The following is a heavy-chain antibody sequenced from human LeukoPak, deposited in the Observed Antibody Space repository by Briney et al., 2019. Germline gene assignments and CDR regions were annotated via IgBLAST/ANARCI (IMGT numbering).Heavy chain of an antibody. CDR1: GGSFSGYY. CDR3: ARVLYWYDSSGYQTDAFDI. V-gene: IGHV4-34*01. J-gene: IGHJ3*02. D-gene: IGHD3-22*01. Sequence: SETLSLTCAVYGGSFSGYYWSWIRQPPGKGLEWIGEINHSGSTNYNPSLKSRVTISVDTSKNQFSLKLSSVTAADTAVYYCARVLYWYDSSGYQTDAFDIWGQGTMVTVSS. CDR2: INHSGST.